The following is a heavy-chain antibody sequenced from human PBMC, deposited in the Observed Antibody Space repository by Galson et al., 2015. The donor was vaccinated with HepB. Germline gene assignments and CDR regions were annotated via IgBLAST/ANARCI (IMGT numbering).Heavy chain of an antibody. CDR3: AKGALGRYCSSTSCYTLNY. V-gene: IGHV3-30*18. J-gene: IGHJ4*02. D-gene: IGHD2-2*02. CDR2: ISYDGSNK. Sequence: SLRLSCAASGFTFSSYGMHWVRQAPGKGLEWVAVISYDGSNKYYADSVKGRFTISRDNSKNTLYLQMNSLRAEDTAVYYCAKGALGRYCSSTSCYTLNYWGQGTLVTVSS. CDR1: GFTFSSYG.